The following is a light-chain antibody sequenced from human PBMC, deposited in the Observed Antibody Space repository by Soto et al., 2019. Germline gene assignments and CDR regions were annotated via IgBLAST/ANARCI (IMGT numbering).Light chain of an antibody. CDR2: DAS. CDR3: QQRTNWPLT. Sequence: EVVLTQSPATLSLSPGERATLSCRASQSLSSYLAWYQQKPVQAPRLLIYDASNKATGIPARFSGSGSGTDFTLTISSLEPEDFAIYYCQQRTNWPLTFGGGTKVEIK. CDR1: QSLSSY. J-gene: IGKJ4*01. V-gene: IGKV3-11*01.